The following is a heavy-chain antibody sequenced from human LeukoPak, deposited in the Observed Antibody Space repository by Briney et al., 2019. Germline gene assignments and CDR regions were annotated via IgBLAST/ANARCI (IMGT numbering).Heavy chain of an antibody. CDR2: INNSGDNT. J-gene: IGHJ4*02. CDR1: GFTFSTYA. V-gene: IGHV3-23*01. CDR3: ARSLKWNLVGFDY. D-gene: IGHD1-1*01. Sequence: GGSLRLSCAASGFTFSTYAMNWVRQAPGTGLEWVSVINNSGDNTFYADSVKGRFTISRDNSKNTLYLQMSSLRGEDTAVYYCARSLKWNLVGFDYWGQGTLVTVSS.